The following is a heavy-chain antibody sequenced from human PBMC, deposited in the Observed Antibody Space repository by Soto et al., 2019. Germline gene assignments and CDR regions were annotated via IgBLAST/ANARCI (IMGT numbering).Heavy chain of an antibody. CDR3: ARRARPDFYYMDV. D-gene: IGHD6-6*01. CDR1: GFTFSSYA. CDR2: ISSNGVGT. J-gene: IGHJ6*03. Sequence: HPGGSLRLSCAASGFTFSSYAMHWVRQAPGKGLEYVSGISSNGVGTYYANSVQGGFTISRDNSKNTVYLQMGSLRPEDMAVYYCARRARPDFYYMDVWGKGTTVTVSS. V-gene: IGHV3-64*01.